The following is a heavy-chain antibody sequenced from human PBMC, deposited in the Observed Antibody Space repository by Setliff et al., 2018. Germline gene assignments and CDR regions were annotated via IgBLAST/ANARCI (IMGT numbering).Heavy chain of an antibody. CDR2: IHPSNSDT. D-gene: IGHD5-12*01. V-gene: IGHV5-51*01. Sequence: LKISCKGSGYSFTDYWIGWARQTPGEGLEWMGIIHPSNSDTVYSPSFQGQVTISADRSITTAYLQWSSLKASDTAIYYCARNRVALYDAFDIWGQGTMVTVSS. J-gene: IGHJ3*02. CDR3: ARNRVALYDAFDI. CDR1: GYSFTDYW.